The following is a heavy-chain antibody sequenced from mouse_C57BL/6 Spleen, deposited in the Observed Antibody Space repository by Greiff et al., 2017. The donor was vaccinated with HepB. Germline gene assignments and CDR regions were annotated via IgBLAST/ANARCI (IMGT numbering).Heavy chain of an antibody. CDR1: GYTFTDHT. J-gene: IGHJ3*01. V-gene: IGHV1-78*01. CDR3: AREEFITTVGFAY. D-gene: IGHD1-1*01. CDR2: IYPRDGST. Sequence: VQLQQSDAELVKPGASVKISCKVSGYTFTDHTIHWMKQRPEQGLEWIGYIYPRDGSTKYNEKFKGKATLTADKSPSTAYMQLNSLTSEDSAVYICAREEFITTVGFAYWGQGTLVTVSA.